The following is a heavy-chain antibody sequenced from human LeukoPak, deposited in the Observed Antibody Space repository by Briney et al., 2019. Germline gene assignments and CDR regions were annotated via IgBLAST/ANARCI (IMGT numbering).Heavy chain of an antibody. CDR3: TRARGRDSSRWYAF. Sequence: GASVKVSCKASGGTFSSYAISWVRQAPGQGLEWMGWINPYSGATNYAQKFQGRVAMTRDTSTNTAFLEVKSLKSDDTAFYYCTRARGRDSSRWYAFWGQGTLLTVSS. V-gene: IGHV1-2*02. D-gene: IGHD6-13*01. CDR2: INPYSGAT. J-gene: IGHJ4*02. CDR1: GGTFSSYA.